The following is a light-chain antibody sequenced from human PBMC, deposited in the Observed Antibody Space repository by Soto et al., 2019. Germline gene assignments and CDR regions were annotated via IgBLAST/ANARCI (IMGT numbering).Light chain of an antibody. Sequence: ETVVTQSPGTLPLSPGEGATLSCRASQSVDSRSLAWYQQKPDQAPRLLIHGTSNRASGIPDRFSGSGSGTDFTLTISRLEPEDFAVYYCQQYGTAPYTFGQGTTLEFK. CDR2: GTS. CDR3: QQYGTAPYT. CDR1: QSVDSRS. J-gene: IGKJ2*01. V-gene: IGKV3-20*01.